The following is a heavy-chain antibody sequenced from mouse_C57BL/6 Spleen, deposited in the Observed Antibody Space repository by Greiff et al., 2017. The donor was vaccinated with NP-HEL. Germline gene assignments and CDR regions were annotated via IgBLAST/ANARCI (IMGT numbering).Heavy chain of an antibody. Sequence: VKLVESGAELVRPGASVKLSCKASGYTFTDYYINWVKQRPGQGLEWIARIYPGSGNTYYNEKFKGKATLTAEKSSSTAYMQLSSLTSEDSAVYFCARDDDYDSLFAYWGQGTLVTVSA. CDR1: GYTFTDYY. J-gene: IGHJ3*01. D-gene: IGHD1-1*01. V-gene: IGHV1-76*01. CDR2: IYPGSGNT. CDR3: ARDDDYDSLFAY.